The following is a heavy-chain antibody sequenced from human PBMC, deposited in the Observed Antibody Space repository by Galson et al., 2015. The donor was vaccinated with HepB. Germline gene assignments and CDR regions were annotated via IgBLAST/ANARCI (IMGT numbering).Heavy chain of an antibody. D-gene: IGHD3-3*01. V-gene: IGHV2-70*11. CDR1: GFSLSTSGMC. CDR2: IDWDDDK. Sequence: PALVKPTQTLTLTCTFSGFSLSTSGMCVSWIRQPPGKALEWLARIDWDDDKYYSTSLKTRLTISKDTSKNQVVLTMTNMDPVDTATYYCARMASCGVVPRDFDYWGQGTLVTVSS. CDR3: ARMASCGVVPRDFDY. J-gene: IGHJ4*02.